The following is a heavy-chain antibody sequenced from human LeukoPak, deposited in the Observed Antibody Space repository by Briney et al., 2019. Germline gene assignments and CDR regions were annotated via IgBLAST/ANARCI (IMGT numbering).Heavy chain of an antibody. V-gene: IGHV4-59*01. CDR1: GGSISSYY. J-gene: IGHJ4*02. CDR2: IHYSGST. D-gene: IGHD6-19*01. CDR3: ASALQWLAFDY. Sequence: SETLSLTCTVSGGSISSYYWSWIWQPPGKGLEWIGYIHYSGSTNYNPSLRSRVTVSVDTSKSQISLKLSSVTAADTAVYYCASALQWLAFDYGGQGTLVTVSS.